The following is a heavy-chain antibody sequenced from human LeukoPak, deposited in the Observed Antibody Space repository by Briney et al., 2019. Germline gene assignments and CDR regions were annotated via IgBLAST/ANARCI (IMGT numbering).Heavy chain of an antibody. D-gene: IGHD1-26*01. J-gene: IGHJ5*02. CDR1: GFTFSSYW. CDR3: ARDAGGRTQREGWFDP. CDR2: INSDGSST. Sequence: GGSLRLSCAASGFTFSSYWMHWVRQATGKGLVWVSRINSDGSSTSYADSVKGRFTISRDNAENSLYLQMKSLRVEDTGVYYCARDAGGRTQREGWFDPWGQGTLVTVSS. V-gene: IGHV3-74*01.